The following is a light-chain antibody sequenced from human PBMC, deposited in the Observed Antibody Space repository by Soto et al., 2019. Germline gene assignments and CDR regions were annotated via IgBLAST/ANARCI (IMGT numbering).Light chain of an antibody. CDR3: QQSYRSPYT. CDR2: GAT. V-gene: IGKV1-39*01. CDR1: QSINIY. Sequence: IQMTQSPSSLSASVGDSVTVTCRASQSINIYLNWYQQKPCKAPPLLIYGATSLQSGVPSRFTVCGSCTDSTLSISSRQPEDFATADYQQSYRSPYTFGQVTKLESK. J-gene: IGKJ2*01.